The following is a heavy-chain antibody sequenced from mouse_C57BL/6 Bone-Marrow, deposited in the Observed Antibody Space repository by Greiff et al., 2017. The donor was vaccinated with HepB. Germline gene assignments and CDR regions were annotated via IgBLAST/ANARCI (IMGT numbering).Heavy chain of an antibody. D-gene: IGHD1-1*01. CDR2: IYPGSGST. J-gene: IGHJ1*03. V-gene: IGHV1-55*01. CDR1: GYTFTSYW. CDR3: ARKGDYGSSHWYFDV. Sequence: QVQLQQPGAELVKPGASVKMSCKASGYTFTSYWITWVKQRPGQGLEWIGDIYPGSGSTNYNEKFKSKATLTVDTSSSTAYMQLSSLTSEDSAVYYCARKGDYGSSHWYFDVWGTGTTVTVSS.